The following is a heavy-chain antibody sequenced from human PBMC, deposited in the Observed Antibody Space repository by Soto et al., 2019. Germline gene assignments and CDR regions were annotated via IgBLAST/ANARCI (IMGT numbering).Heavy chain of an antibody. CDR1: GFTFSSYA. J-gene: IGHJ4*02. V-gene: IGHV3-23*01. CDR2: ISGSGDSR. Sequence: EVQLLESGGGLVQPGGSLRLSCAASGFTFSSYAMSWARQAPGKGLEWVSDISGSGDSRHHADSVKGRFTISRDNSKNTLYLQMNSLGAEDTAVYYCARDWRLDYWGQGTLVTVSS. D-gene: IGHD2-21*02. CDR3: ARDWRLDY.